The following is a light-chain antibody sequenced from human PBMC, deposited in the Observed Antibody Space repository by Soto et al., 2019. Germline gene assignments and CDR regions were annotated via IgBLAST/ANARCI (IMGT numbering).Light chain of an antibody. CDR1: QSVSST. J-gene: IGKJ5*01. CDR2: GAS. V-gene: IGKV3D-15*01. Sequence: EIVMTQVPASLCVSPLEGDTLSCRASQSVSSTQAWPQQTPGQAPRLLTYGASTRATGIPGRFSGRGFATDFTLPISRLYPDYFSVYYCQAPVTFGQGTQLEIK. CDR3: QAPVT.